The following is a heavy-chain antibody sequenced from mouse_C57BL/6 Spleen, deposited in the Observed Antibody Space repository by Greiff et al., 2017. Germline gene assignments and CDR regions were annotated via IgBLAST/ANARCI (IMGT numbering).Heavy chain of an antibody. V-gene: IGHV1-64*01. CDR3: AREVRFYYGYDAGDAMDY. CDR2: IHPNSGST. CDR1: GYTFTSYW. D-gene: IGHD2-2*01. Sequence: QVQLQQPGAELVKPGASVKLSCKASGYTFTSYWMHWVKQRPGQGLEWIGMIHPNSGSTNYNEKFKSKATLTVDKSSSTAYMQLSSLTSEDSAVYYCAREVRFYYGYDAGDAMDYWGQGTSVTVSS. J-gene: IGHJ4*01.